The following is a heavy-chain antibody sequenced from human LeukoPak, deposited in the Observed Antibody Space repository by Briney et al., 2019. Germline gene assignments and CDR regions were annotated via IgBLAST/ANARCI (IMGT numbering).Heavy chain of an antibody. D-gene: IGHD3-22*01. CDR1: GYTFTGYY. CDR2: INPNSGGT. Sequence: ASVKVSCKASGYTFTGYYMHWVRQAPGQGLERMGWINPNSGGTNYAQKFQGRVTMTTDTSTSTAYMELRSLRSDDTAVYYCARGEDYYYDSSGYYYYFDYWGQGTLVTVSS. CDR3: ARGEDYYYDSSGYYYYFDY. V-gene: IGHV1-2*02. J-gene: IGHJ4*02.